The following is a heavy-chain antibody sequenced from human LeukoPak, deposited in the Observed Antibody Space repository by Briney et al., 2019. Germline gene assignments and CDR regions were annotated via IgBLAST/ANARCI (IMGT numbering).Heavy chain of an antibody. CDR1: GGTFSSYA. CDR2: IIPIFGTA. CDR3: ARGANWGSGWFDP. Sequence: SVKVSCKASGGTFSSYAISWVRQAPGQGLEWMGGIIPIFGTANYAQKFQGRVTITTDESTSTAYMELSSLRSEDTAVYYCARGANWGSGWFDPWGQGTLVTVSS. D-gene: IGHD7-27*01. V-gene: IGHV1-69*05. J-gene: IGHJ5*02.